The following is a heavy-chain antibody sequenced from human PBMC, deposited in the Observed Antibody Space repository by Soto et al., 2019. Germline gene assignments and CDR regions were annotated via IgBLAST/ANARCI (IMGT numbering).Heavy chain of an antibody. Sequence: QVQLQESGPGLVKPSQTLSLSCTVSGGSISSAAYYWSWIRQHPGKGLEWIGYISHSGSTYYTPSLNSRIIISADTSKNPFYLNSTSVTAADTAVYYCAREYTYGSNFFDCWGQGALVTVSS. D-gene: IGHD5-18*01. V-gene: IGHV4-31*03. J-gene: IGHJ4*02. CDR1: GGSISSAAYY. CDR3: AREYTYGSNFFDC. CDR2: ISHSGST.